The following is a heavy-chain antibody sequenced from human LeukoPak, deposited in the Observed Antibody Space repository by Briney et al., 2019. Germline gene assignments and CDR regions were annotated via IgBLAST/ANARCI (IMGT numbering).Heavy chain of an antibody. CDR2: IIPIFGIA. V-gene: IGHV1-69*04. J-gene: IGHJ6*02. Sequence: SVKVSCKASGGTFSSYAISWVRQAPGQGLEWMGRIIPIFGIANYAQKFQGRVTITADKSTSTAYMELSSLRSEDTAVYYCASKPYCGSTSCWHGMDVWGQGTTVTVSS. CDR3: ASKPYCGSTSCWHGMDV. D-gene: IGHD2-2*01. CDR1: GGTFSSYA.